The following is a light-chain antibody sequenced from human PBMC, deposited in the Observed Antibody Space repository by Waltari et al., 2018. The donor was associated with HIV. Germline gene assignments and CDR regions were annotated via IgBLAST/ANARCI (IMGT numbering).Light chain of an antibody. CDR3: SSYAGGNVYV. J-gene: IGLJ1*01. CDR2: EVT. Sequence: QSALTQPPSESGSPGQSVTISCTGTSSDVGGYNYVSWYQQHPGTAPKVLIYEVTKLPSGVPSRFIGSKSGNTASLTVSGLPAEDEADYYCSSYAGGNVYVFGTGTKVTVL. V-gene: IGLV2-8*01. CDR1: SSDVGGYNY.